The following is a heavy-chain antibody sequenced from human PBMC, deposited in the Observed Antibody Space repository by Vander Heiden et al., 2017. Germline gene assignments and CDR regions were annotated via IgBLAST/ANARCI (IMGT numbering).Heavy chain of an antibody. CDR1: GFIFDNYY. J-gene: IGHJ4*02. CDR2: INRDSTTI. Sequence: QVQLVESGRGLVKPGGSMRLSCAASGFIFDNYYMSWIRLAPGKELEWVSYINRDSTTIYYTDSVQGRFTISRDNAKNSLYLQMNNLGVEDTAVYYGVAGYNDIDYWGQGTLVTVS. D-gene: IGHD5-12*01. V-gene: IGHV3-11*01. CDR3: VAGYNDIDY.